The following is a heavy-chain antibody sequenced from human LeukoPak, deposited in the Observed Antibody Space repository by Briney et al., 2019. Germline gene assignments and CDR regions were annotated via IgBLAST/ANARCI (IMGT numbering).Heavy chain of an antibody. CDR1: GGSISSSSYY. CDR2: IYYSGST. CDR3: ARHSGYSYGYAYYYYYMDV. Sequence: SETLSLTCTVSGGSISSSSYYWGWIRQPPGKGLEWIGSIYYSGSTYYNPSLKSRVTISVDPSKNQFSLKLSSVTAADTAVYYCARHSGYSYGYAYYYYYMDVWGNGTTVTVSS. V-gene: IGHV4-39*01. D-gene: IGHD5-18*01. J-gene: IGHJ6*03.